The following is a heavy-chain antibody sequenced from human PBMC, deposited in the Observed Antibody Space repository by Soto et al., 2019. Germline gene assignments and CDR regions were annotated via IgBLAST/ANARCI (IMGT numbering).Heavy chain of an antibody. Sequence: QVQLVQSGAEVKKPGSSVKVSCKASGGTFSSYAISWVRQAPGQGLEWMGGIIPIFGTANYAQKFQGRVTSTADKSTSTAYRELSSLRSEDTAVYYCARHYTVTTYQPNFDYWGQGTLVTVSS. CDR2: IIPIFGTA. J-gene: IGHJ4*02. D-gene: IGHD4-17*01. V-gene: IGHV1-69*06. CDR1: GGTFSSYA. CDR3: ARHYTVTTYQPNFDY.